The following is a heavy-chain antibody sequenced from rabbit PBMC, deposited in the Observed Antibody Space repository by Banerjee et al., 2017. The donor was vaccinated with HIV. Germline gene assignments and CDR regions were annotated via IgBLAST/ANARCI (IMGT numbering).Heavy chain of an antibody. CDR2: INTGSSGST. CDR3: ARDLSSSGWSDFAL. V-gene: IGHV1S43*01. J-gene: IGHJ4*01. Sequence: QQQLEESGGGLVKPGGTLTLTCKASGIDFSSYYYMCWVRQAPGKGLEWIGCINTGSSGSTYYASWVNGRFSISRSTSLNTVTLQMTSLTAADTATYFCARDLSSSGWSDFALWGPGTLVTVS. CDR1: GIDFSSYYY. D-gene: IGHD4-1*01.